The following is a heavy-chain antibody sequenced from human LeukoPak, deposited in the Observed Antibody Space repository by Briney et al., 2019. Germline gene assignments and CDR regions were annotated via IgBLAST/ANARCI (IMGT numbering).Heavy chain of an antibody. V-gene: IGHV4-34*01. D-gene: IGHD2-2*01. CDR2: INHGGST. Sequence: SETLSLTCAVSSGSFSDYYWTWIRQPPGRGLEWIGEINHGGSTNYNPSLKSRVTMSVDTSKNQFSLKLSSVTAADTAVYYCARQYCSSSSCYFDYWGQGTLVTVSS. CDR3: ARQYCSSSSCYFDY. CDR1: SGSFSDYY. J-gene: IGHJ4*02.